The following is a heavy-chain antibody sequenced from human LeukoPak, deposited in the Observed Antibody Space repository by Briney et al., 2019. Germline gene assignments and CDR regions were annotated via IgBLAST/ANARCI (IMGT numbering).Heavy chain of an antibody. J-gene: IGHJ4*02. V-gene: IGHV3-30*02. D-gene: IGHD1-26*01. CDR2: IRYDGSNK. CDR1: GFTFSSYG. Sequence: GRSLRLSCAASGFTFSSYGMHWVRQAPGKGLEWVAFIRYDGSNKYYADSVKGRFTISRDNSKNTLYLQMNSLRAEDTAVYYCAKRWIVGATSYFDYWGQGTLVTVSS. CDR3: AKRWIVGATSYFDY.